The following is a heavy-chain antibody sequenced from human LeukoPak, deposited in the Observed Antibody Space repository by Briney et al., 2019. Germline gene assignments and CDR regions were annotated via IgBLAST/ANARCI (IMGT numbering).Heavy chain of an antibody. J-gene: IGHJ3*02. V-gene: IGHV4-59*01. CDR1: GGSISSYY. Sequence: SETLSLTCTVSGGSISSYYWSWIRQPPGKGLEWIGYIYYSGSTNYNPSLKSRVTISVDTSKNQFSLKLSSVTAADTAVYYCARVSYDFWSGYPKLYAFDIWGQGTMVTVSS. D-gene: IGHD3-3*01. CDR3: ARVSYDFWSGYPKLYAFDI. CDR2: IYYSGST.